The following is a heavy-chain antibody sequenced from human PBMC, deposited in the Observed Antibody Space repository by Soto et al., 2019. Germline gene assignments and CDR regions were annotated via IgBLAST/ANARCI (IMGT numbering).Heavy chain of an antibody. Sequence: WGSLRLSCAASGFAFISYAIIFFRHSPFKWLEWVSAISGSGGSTYYADSVKGRFTISRDNSKNTLYLQMNSLRAEDTAVYYCAKGPRITIFGVALNRFDPWGQGTLVTVSS. CDR2: ISGSGGST. CDR3: AKGPRITIFGVALNRFDP. J-gene: IGHJ5*02. D-gene: IGHD3-3*01. V-gene: IGHV3-23*01. CDR1: GFAFISYA.